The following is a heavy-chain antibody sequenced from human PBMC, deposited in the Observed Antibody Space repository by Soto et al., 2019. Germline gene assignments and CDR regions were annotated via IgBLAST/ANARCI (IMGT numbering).Heavy chain of an antibody. V-gene: IGHV3-48*02. CDR1: GFTFRSYS. Sequence: LRLSCAASGFTFRSYSMNRVRQAPWEVLEWASYISSSNRTINYADSVKGRFIISRDNAKNSLYLQMHSLRDEDTAVYYCAREGWPLLQTGMDVWGQGTTVTVSS. CDR3: AREGWPLLQTGMDV. CDR2: ISSSNRTI. D-gene: IGHD2-15*01. J-gene: IGHJ6*02.